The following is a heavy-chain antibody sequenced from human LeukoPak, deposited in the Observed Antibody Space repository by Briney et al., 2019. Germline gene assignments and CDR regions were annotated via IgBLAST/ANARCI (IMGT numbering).Heavy chain of an antibody. Sequence: PGGSLRLSCAASGFTFSNSWMTWVRQAPGKGLEWIGYIYHSGSTYYNPSLKSRVTISVDRSKNQFSLKLSSVTAADTAVYYCARTSIAARRANAFDIWGQGTMVTVSS. CDR3: ARTSIAARRANAFDI. CDR1: GFTFSNSW. V-gene: IGHV4-4*02. D-gene: IGHD6-6*01. J-gene: IGHJ3*02. CDR2: IYHSGST.